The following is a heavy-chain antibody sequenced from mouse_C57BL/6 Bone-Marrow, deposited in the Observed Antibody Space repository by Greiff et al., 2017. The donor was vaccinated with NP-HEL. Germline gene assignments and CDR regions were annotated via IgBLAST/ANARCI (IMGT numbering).Heavy chain of an antibody. CDR3: ARPYKKDYYAMDY. Sequence: VQVVESGAELARPGASVKMSCKASGYTFTSYTMHWVKQRPGQGLEWIGYINPSSGYTKYNQKFKDKATLTADKSSSTAYMQLSSLTSEDSAVYYCARPYKKDYYAMDYWGQGTSVTVSS. V-gene: IGHV1-4*01. CDR1: GYTFTSYT. J-gene: IGHJ4*01. CDR2: INPSSGYT. D-gene: IGHD1-3*01.